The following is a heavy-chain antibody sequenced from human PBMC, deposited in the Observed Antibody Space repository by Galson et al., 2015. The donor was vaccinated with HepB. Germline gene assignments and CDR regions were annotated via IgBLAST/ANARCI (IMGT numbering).Heavy chain of an antibody. CDR3: ARDTHNWNYFFDS. J-gene: IGHJ4*02. CDR1: GFPFSNHW. Sequence: SLRLSCAASGFPFSNHWMHWVRQAPGKGLVWVSRISGDGRSTTYADSVKGRFTISRDNAKNTLFLQMNRLRDEDTAVYYCARDTHNWNYFFDSWGQGTLVAVSS. D-gene: IGHD1-7*01. V-gene: IGHV3-74*01. CDR2: ISGDGRST.